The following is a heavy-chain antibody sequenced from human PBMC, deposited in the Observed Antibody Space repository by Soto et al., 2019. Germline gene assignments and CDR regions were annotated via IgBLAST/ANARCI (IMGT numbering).Heavy chain of an antibody. Sequence: SETLSLTCTVSGGSISSGDYYWSSIRQPPGKGLEWIGYIYYSGSTYYNPSLKSRVTISVDTSKNQFSLKLSSVTAADTAVYYCARASGSGYDSSRRYFDYWGQGTMVTVYS. J-gene: IGHJ4*02. CDR2: IYYSGST. CDR1: GGSISSGDYY. V-gene: IGHV4-30-4*01. D-gene: IGHD3-22*01. CDR3: ARASGSGYDSSRRYFDY.